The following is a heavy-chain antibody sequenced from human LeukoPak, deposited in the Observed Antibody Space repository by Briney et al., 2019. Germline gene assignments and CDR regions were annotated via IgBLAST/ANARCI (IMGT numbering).Heavy chain of an antibody. J-gene: IGHJ4*02. V-gene: IGHV4-61*02. CDR1: GGSISSGSYY. CDR3: ARQDSGSHVDY. Sequence: SETLSLTCTVSGGSISSGSYYWSWIRQPAGKGLEWIGRIYTSGSTNYNPSLKSRVTISVDTSKNQFSLKLSSVTAADTAVYYCARQDSGSHVDYWGQGTLVTVSS. D-gene: IGHD3-10*01. CDR2: IYTSGST.